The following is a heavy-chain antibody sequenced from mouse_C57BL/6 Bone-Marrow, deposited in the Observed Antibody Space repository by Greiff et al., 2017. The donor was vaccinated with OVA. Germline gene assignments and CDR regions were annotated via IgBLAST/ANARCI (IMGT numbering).Heavy chain of an antibody. J-gene: IGHJ3*01. D-gene: IGHD2-4*01. CDR2: IRSKSNNYAT. CDR3: VSSYDYSSWFAY. V-gene: IGHV10-1*01. Sequence: EVKLVESGGGLVQPKGSLKLSCAASGFSFTTYAMNWVRQAPGKGLEWVARIRSKSNNYATYYADSVKDRFTISRDDSESMLYLQMNNLKTEDTAMYYCVSSYDYSSWFAYWGQGTLVTVSA. CDR1: GFSFTTYA.